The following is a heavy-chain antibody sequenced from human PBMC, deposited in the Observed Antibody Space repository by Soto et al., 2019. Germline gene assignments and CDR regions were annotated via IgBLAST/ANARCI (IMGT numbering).Heavy chain of an antibody. CDR1: GFTFSDYN. J-gene: IGHJ4*02. V-gene: IGHV3-11*01. CDR3: GRGVAATPLDY. D-gene: IGHD2-15*01. CDR2: ISSSGSTI. Sequence: PGGSLRLSCAASGFTFSDYNMSWIRQAPGKGLEWVSYISSSGSTIYYADSVKGRFTISRDNAKNSLYLQMNSLRAEYTAVYYCGRGVAATPLDYWGQGTLVTVSS.